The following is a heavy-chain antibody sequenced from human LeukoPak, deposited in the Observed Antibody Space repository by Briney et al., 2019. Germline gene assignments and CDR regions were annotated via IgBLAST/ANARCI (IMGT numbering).Heavy chain of an antibody. CDR1: GGSISSGGYY. CDR2: IYYSGST. J-gene: IGHJ4*02. V-gene: IGHV4-31*03. Sequence: SETLSLTCTVSGGSISSGGYYWSWIRQHPGKGLGWIGYIYYSGSTYYNPSLKSRVTISVDTSKNQFSLKLSSVTAADTAVYYCARDRSSGNFDYWGQGTLVTVSS. D-gene: IGHD6-6*01. CDR3: ARDRSSGNFDY.